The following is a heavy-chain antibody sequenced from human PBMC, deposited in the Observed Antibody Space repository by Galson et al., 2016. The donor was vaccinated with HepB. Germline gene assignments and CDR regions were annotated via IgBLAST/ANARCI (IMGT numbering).Heavy chain of an antibody. J-gene: IGHJ4*02. D-gene: IGHD3-16*01. CDR3: AKPPLGGIFY. CDR1: GFTFSGYV. CDR2: IVASGDKT. Sequence: SLRLSCAASGFTFSGYVMTWVRQAPGKGLEWVSSIVASGDKTYYADSVKGRFTISRDNSKNTVYLQINSLRAEDTAIYYCAKPPLGGIFYWGQGTLVTVSS. V-gene: IGHV3-23*01.